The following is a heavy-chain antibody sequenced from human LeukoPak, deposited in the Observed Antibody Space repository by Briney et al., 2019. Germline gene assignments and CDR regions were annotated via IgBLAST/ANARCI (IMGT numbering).Heavy chain of an antibody. D-gene: IGHD6-6*01. CDR1: GYTFTGYY. Sequence: ASVKVSCKASGYTFTGYYMHWVRQAPGQGLEWMGWINPNSGGTNYAQKFQGRVTMTRDTSISTAYMELSRLRSDDTAVYYCARLGVHYYYYGMDVWGQGTTVTVSS. CDR3: ARLGVHYYYYGMDV. J-gene: IGHJ6*02. V-gene: IGHV1-2*02. CDR2: INPNSGGT.